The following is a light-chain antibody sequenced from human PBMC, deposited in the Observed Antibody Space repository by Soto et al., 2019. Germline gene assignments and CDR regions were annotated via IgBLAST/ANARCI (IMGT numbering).Light chain of an antibody. J-gene: IGKJ1*01. CDR2: KAS. V-gene: IGKV1-5*03. CDR3: QQSYITPPT. CDR1: QTISSW. Sequence: DIQMTQSPSTLSGSVGDRVTITCRASQTISSWLAWYQQKPGKAPKLLIYKASTLKSGVPSRFSGSGSGTDFTLTISSLQPEDFVTYYCQQSYITPPTFGQGTKVEVK.